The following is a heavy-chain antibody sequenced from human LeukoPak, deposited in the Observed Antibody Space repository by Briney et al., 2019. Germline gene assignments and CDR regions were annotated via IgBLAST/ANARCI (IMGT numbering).Heavy chain of an antibody. D-gene: IGHD3-22*01. CDR1: GYTFTGYY. Sequence: VASVKVSCKASGYTFTGYYMHWVRQAPGQGLEWMGWINPNSGGTNYAQKFQGRVTMTRDTSISTAYMELGRLRSDDTAVYYCAREGLGGYGFDYWGQGTLVTVSS. J-gene: IGHJ4*02. CDR2: INPNSGGT. CDR3: AREGLGGYGFDY. V-gene: IGHV1-2*02.